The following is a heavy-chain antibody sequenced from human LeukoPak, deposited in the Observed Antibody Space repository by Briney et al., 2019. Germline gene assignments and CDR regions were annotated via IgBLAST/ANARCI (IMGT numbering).Heavy chain of an antibody. V-gene: IGHV4-61*01. CDR1: GGSISSRSYY. J-gene: IGHJ4*02. CDR3: ARANSGSYSDC. Sequence: SETLSLTCTVSGGSISSRSYYWSWIRQPPGKGLEWIGYIYYSGGTNYNPSLKSRVTISVDTSKNQFSLKLSSVAAADTAVYYCARANSGSYSDCWGQGTLVTVSS. CDR2: IYYSGGT. D-gene: IGHD1-26*01.